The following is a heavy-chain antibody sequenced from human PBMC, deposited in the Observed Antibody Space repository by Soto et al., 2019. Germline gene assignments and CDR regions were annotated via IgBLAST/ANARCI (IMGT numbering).Heavy chain of an antibody. V-gene: IGHV4-30-4*01. Sequence: QVQLQESGPGLVKPSQTLSLTCTVSGGSISSGGYYWSWIRQPPGKGLEYIGYIYYSGSTYYNPSLKSRVTISVDTSKDQFSLKLNSVTAADTAVYYCATDGELRRFDYWGQGTLVTVSS. D-gene: IGHD1-7*01. CDR2: IYYSGST. J-gene: IGHJ4*02. CDR1: GGSISSGGYY. CDR3: ATDGELRRFDY.